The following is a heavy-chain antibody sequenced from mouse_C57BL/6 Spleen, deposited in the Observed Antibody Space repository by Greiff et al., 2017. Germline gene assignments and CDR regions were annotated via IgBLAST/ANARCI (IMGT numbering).Heavy chain of an antibody. D-gene: IGHD1-3*01. Sequence: QVQLKQPGAELAKPGASVKLSCKASGYTFTSYWLHWVKQRPGQGLEWIGMIHPNSGSTNYNEKFKSKATLTVDKSSSTAYMQLSSLTSEDSAVYYCAIEGAQGYWGQGTTLTVSS. CDR1: GYTFTSYW. CDR3: AIEGAQGY. V-gene: IGHV1-64*01. J-gene: IGHJ2*01. CDR2: IHPNSGST.